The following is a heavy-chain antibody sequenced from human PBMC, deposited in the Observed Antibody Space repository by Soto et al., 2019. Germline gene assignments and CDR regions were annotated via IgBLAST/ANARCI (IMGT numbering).Heavy chain of an antibody. J-gene: IGHJ5*02. D-gene: IGHD2-15*01. CDR1: GYTFTDYD. CDR2: MNPNSGET. V-gene: IGHV1-8*01. Sequence: QEQLVQSGAEVKKPGASVKVSCKTSGYTFTDYDINWVRQATGQGLEWIGWMNPNSGETGYAQKFQGRVPMTRRASPSTAYLELSSLRSEDTAVYYCARVAVAARPRWYNWFDPWGQGTLVTVSS. CDR3: ARVAVAARPRWYNWFDP.